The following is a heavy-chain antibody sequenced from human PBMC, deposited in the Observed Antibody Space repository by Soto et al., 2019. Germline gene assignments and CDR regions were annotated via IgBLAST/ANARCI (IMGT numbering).Heavy chain of an antibody. V-gene: IGHV5-51*01. Sequence: PGESLKISCKCSGYSFTSYWIGWVRQMPGKGLEWMGIIYPGDSDTRYSPSFQGQVTITADKSISTAYLQWSSLKASDTAMYYCARPYYYDSSGYHDYWGQGTLVTVSS. CDR3: ARPYYYDSSGYHDY. CDR1: GYSFTSYW. D-gene: IGHD3-22*01. CDR2: IYPGDSDT. J-gene: IGHJ4*02.